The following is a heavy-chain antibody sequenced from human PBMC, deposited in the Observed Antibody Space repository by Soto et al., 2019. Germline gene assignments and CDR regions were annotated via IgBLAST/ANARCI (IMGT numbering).Heavy chain of an antibody. J-gene: IGHJ4*02. CDR1: GFTFNSYF. Sequence: GGSLRLSCAASGFTFNSYFMNWVRQAPGKGLEWVSAITGTGGSTYYADSVKGRFTVSRDNSKNTLSLQMSSLRAEDTAVYYCASVPWRATPVWGQGTLVTVSS. CDR3: ASVPWRATPV. V-gene: IGHV3-23*01. D-gene: IGHD5-12*01. CDR2: ITGTGGST.